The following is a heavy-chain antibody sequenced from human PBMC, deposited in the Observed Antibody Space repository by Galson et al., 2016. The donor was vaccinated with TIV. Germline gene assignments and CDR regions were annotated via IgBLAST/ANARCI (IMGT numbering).Heavy chain of an antibody. CDR3: AGSRHHLRGDPYYYYIMDV. D-gene: IGHD2-21*02. CDR2: IFPIFGSP. Sequence: SVKASCKASGGTINSYAINWVRQAPGQGLEWLGGIFPIFGSPTYGQNFQGRVSLTADEYTTTAYMELSSLRSEDTAVYFCAGSRHHLRGDPYYYYIMDVWGQGTTVSVSS. CDR1: GGTINSYA. V-gene: IGHV1-69*13. J-gene: IGHJ6*02.